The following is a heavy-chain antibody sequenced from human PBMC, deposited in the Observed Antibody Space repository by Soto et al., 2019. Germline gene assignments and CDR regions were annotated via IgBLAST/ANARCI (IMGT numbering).Heavy chain of an antibody. CDR1: GGSITSGGYY. V-gene: IGHV4-31*03. CDR3: AGSVFP. CDR2: IYYSGFT. Sequence: QVQLQESGPGLVKPSQTLSLTCTVSGGSITSGGYYWSWIRQHPGKGLEWIGYIYYSGFTYYNPPPXNXXTISVATSKNQFSLQVSSVTAADTAVYYCAGSVFPWGQGTLVTVSS. J-gene: IGHJ5*02.